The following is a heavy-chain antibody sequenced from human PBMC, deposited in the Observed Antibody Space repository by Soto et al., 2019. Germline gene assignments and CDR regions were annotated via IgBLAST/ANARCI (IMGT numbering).Heavy chain of an antibody. V-gene: IGHV1-8*01. CDR2: MNPNSGKK. CDR1: GYTFTSYD. Sequence: GASVKVSCKASGYTFTSYDINWVRQATGQGLEWKGWMNPNSGKKGYAQKFQGKVTMTRNTSISTAYMELSSLISEDTAVYYCARGHIVVVPAATGGGFDPWGQGTLVTVSS. D-gene: IGHD2-2*01. J-gene: IGHJ5*02. CDR3: ARGHIVVVPAATGGGFDP.